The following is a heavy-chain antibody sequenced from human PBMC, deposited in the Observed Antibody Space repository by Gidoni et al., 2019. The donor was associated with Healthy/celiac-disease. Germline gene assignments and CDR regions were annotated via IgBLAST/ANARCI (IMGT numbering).Heavy chain of an antibody. CDR2: IKSKTDGGTT. CDR1: GFTFSNAW. Sequence: EVQLVKSGGGLVKPGGSLRLSCAASGFTFSNAWMNWVRQAPGKGLEWVGRIKSKTDGGTTDYAAPVKGRFTISRDDSQNTLYLQMNSLKTEDTAVYYCTTDGGVGAKGYFDYWGQGTLVTVSS. D-gene: IGHD1-26*01. CDR3: TTDGGVGAKGYFDY. J-gene: IGHJ4*02. V-gene: IGHV3-15*07.